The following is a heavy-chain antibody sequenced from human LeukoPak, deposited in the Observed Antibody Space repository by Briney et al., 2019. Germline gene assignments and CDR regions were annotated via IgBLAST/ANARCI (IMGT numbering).Heavy chain of an antibody. D-gene: IGHD3-10*01. CDR3: ARDRPPSMVRGERDY. V-gene: IGHV1-2*02. CDR2: INPNSGGT. J-gene: IGHJ4*02. CDR1: GYTFTGYY. Sequence: ASVKVSCKASGYTFTGYYMHWVRQAPGQGLEWMGWINPNSGGTNYAQKFQGRVTMTRDTSISTAYMELSRLRSDDTAVYYCARDRPPSMVRGERDYWGQGTLVTVSS.